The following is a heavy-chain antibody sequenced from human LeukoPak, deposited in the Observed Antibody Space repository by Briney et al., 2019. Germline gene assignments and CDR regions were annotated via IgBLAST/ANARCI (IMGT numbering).Heavy chain of an antibody. J-gene: IGHJ4*02. CDR3: AREAYDFWSGYYDY. Sequence: GGSLRLSCAASGFTVSSNYMSWVRQAPGKGLEWVSVIYSGGSTYYADSVKGRFTISRHNPKNTLYLQMGSLRAEDMAVYYCAREAYDFWSGYYDYWGQGTLVTVSS. V-gene: IGHV3-53*04. CDR2: IYSGGST. CDR1: GFTVSSNY. D-gene: IGHD3-3*01.